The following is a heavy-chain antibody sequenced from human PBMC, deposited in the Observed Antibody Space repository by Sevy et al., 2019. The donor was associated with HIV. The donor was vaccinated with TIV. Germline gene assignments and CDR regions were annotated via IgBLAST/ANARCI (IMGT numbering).Heavy chain of an antibody. CDR1: GYSFTSYW. CDR3: ARRPEVVGRNLASNNDAFDI. Sequence: GESLKISCKGSGYSFTSYWIGWVRQMPGKGLEWMGIIYPGDSDTRCSPSFQGQVTISADKSISTAYLQWSSLKASDTAMYYCARRPEVVGRNLASNNDAFDIWGQGTMVTVSS. D-gene: IGHD2-15*01. V-gene: IGHV5-51*01. J-gene: IGHJ3*02. CDR2: IYPGDSDT.